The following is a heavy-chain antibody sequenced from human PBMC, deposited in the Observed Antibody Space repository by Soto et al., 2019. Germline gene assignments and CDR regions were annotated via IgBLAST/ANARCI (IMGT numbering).Heavy chain of an antibody. CDR3: ARGWFPLYGMDV. V-gene: IGHV3-74*01. D-gene: IGHD2-15*01. CDR2: INSDGSST. J-gene: IGHJ6*02. CDR1: GFTFSSYW. Sequence: LRLSCAASGFTFSSYWMHWVRQAPGKGLVWVSRINSDGSSTSYADSVKGRFTISRDNAKNTLYLQMNSLRAEDTAVYYCARGWFPLYGMDVWGQGTTVTVSS.